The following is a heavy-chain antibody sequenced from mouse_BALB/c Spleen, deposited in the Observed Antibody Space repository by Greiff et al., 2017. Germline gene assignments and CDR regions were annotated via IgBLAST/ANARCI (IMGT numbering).Heavy chain of an antibody. D-gene: IGHD2-4*01. J-gene: IGHJ4*01. CDR2: ISYSGST. CDR3: ARYDYDGSYAMDY. V-gene: IGHV3-2*02. Sequence: DVQLQESGPGLVKPSQSLSLTCTVTGYSITSDYAWNWIRQFPGNKLEWMGYISYSGSTSYNPSLKSRISITRDTSKNQFFLQLNSVTTEDTATYYCARYDYDGSYAMDYWGQGTSVTVSS. CDR1: GYSITSDYA.